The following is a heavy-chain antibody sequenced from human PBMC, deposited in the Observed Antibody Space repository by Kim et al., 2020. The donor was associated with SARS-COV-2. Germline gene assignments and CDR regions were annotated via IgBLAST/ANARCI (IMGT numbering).Heavy chain of an antibody. D-gene: IGHD6-19*01. V-gene: IGHV3-13*04. CDR1: GFTFSSYD. Sequence: GGSLRLSCAASGFTFSSYDMHWARQPAGKGLEWVSAIDTSGETYYPGSVKGRFTISRENAKNSVYLHMHSLRAGDTAVYYCVRGAVTGTYGMDVWGLGTTVTVSS. CDR3: VRGAVTGTYGMDV. CDR2: IDTSGET. J-gene: IGHJ6*02.